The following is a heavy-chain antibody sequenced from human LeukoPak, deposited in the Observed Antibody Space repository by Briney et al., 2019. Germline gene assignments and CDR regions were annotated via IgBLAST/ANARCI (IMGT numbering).Heavy chain of an antibody. D-gene: IGHD3-10*01. CDR1: GFTFSSYA. V-gene: IGHV3-23*01. CDR2: ISGSGGST. CDR3: AKDRDTMVRGVSMGFDY. Sequence: GGSLRLSCAASGFTFSSYAMSWVRQAPGKGLEWVSAISGSGGSTYYADSVKGRFTISRDNSKNTLYLQMNSLRAEDTAVYHCAKDRDTMVRGVSMGFDYWGQGTLVTVSS. J-gene: IGHJ4*02.